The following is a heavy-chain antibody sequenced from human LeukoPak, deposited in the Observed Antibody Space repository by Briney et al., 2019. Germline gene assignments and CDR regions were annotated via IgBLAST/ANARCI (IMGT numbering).Heavy chain of an antibody. J-gene: IGHJ5*01. Sequence: GSLRLSCAASGFTFSIYTMNWVRQAPGKGLEWVSSISSSGSYINSADSVRGRFTISRDNAKNSLDLQMNSLRAEDTAVYYCARGGAYDSSGYYWFDSWGQGTLVTVSS. CDR1: GFTFSIYT. CDR2: ISSSGSYI. CDR3: ARGGAYDSSGYYWFDS. D-gene: IGHD3-22*01. V-gene: IGHV3-21*01.